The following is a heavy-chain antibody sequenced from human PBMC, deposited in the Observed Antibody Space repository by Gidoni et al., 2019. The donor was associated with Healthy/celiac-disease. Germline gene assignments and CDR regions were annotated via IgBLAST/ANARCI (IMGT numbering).Heavy chain of an antibody. CDR1: GFTFSSYA. V-gene: IGHV3-23*01. CDR3: AKDLDSGYDSFHY. J-gene: IGHJ4*02. CDR2: ISGSGGST. D-gene: IGHD5-12*01. Sequence: EVQLLESGGGLVQPGGSLRLSCAASGFTFSSYALSWVRQAPGKGLEWVSAISGSGGSTYYADSVKGRFTISRDNSKNTLYLQMNSLRAEDTAVYYCAKDLDSGYDSFHYWGQGTLVTVSS.